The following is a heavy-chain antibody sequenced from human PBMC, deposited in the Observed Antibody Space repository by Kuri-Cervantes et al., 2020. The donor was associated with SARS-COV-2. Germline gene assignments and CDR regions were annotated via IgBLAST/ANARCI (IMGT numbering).Heavy chain of an antibody. J-gene: IGHJ6*03. V-gene: IGHV3-23*01. CDR2: ISRSGGNT. CDR3: ATSPRTYYYDDSTFAYYMDV. D-gene: IGHD3-22*01. Sequence: GESLKISCTTSGFTFSSTALSWVRQAPGRGLEWVSTISRSGGNTNYAEPVRGRFAISRDNSRNTLYLQMSSLRAEDTAIYYCATSPRTYYYDDSTFAYYMDVWGKGTMVTVSS. CDR1: GFTFSSTA.